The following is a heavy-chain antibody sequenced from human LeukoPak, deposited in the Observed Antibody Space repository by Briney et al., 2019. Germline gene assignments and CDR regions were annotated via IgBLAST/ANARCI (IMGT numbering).Heavy chain of an antibody. CDR3: ARVAKSGYYFDY. D-gene: IGHD5-12*01. CDR2: ISSSSSYI. J-gene: IGHJ4*02. Sequence: GGSLRLSCAASGFTFSSYSMNWVRQAPGKGLEWVSSISSSSSYIYYADSVKRRFTISRGNAKNSLYLQMISLRAEDTAVYYCARVAKSGYYFDYWGQGTLVTVSS. V-gene: IGHV3-21*01. CDR1: GFTFSSYS.